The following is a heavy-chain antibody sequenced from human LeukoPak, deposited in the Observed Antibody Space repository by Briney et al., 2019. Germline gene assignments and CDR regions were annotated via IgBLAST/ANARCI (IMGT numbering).Heavy chain of an antibody. J-gene: IGHJ4*02. Sequence: ASVKVSCKASGHTFTGYYMHWVRQAPGQGLEWMGWINPNSGGTNYAQKFQGRVTMTRDTSISTAYMELSRLRSDDTAVYYCAPAFGATSGFDYWGQGTLVTVSS. V-gene: IGHV1-2*02. CDR2: INPNSGGT. CDR3: APAFGATSGFDY. CDR1: GHTFTGYY. D-gene: IGHD1-26*01.